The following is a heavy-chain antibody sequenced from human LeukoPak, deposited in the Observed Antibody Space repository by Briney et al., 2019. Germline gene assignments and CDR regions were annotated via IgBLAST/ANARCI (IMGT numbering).Heavy chain of an antibody. Sequence: GESLKISCEGSGYSFSNYWLGWVRQMPGKGLEWMGIIYPGDSDTRYSPSFQGQVTISADKSISTAYLQWSSLKASDTAMYYCAGVDYYDRSGYFDYWGQGTQVTVSS. CDR2: IYPGDSDT. D-gene: IGHD3-22*01. V-gene: IGHV5-51*01. J-gene: IGHJ4*02. CDR3: AGVDYYDRSGYFDY. CDR1: GYSFSNYW.